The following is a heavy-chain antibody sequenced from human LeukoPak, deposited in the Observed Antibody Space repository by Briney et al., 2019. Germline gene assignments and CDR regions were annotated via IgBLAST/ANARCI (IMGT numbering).Heavy chain of an antibody. Sequence: PGGSLRLSCAASGFTFSSYAMSWVRQAPGKGLEWVSAISGSGGTTYYADSVKGRFTISRDNSKSTLYLKMNSLRAEDTAVYYCAKGSNDFWSGYLPGFDPWGQGTLVTVSS. CDR3: AKGSNDFWSGYLPGFDP. D-gene: IGHD3-3*01. CDR2: ISGSGGTT. CDR1: GFTFSSYA. V-gene: IGHV3-23*01. J-gene: IGHJ5*02.